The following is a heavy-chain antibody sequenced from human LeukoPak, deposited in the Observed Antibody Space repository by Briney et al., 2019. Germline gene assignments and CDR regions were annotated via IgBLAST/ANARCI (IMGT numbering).Heavy chain of an antibody. CDR2: INPNSGGT. CDR3: ARAYCGSTNCPPGNY. Sequence: GASVEVSCKASGYTFTNYYLNWVRQAPGQGLEWMGWINPNSGGTNCAQKFQGRVTMTRDTSISTAYMELSSLIYDDTAVYFCARAYCGSTNCPPGNYWGQGTLVTVSS. D-gene: IGHD2-2*01. V-gene: IGHV1-2*02. J-gene: IGHJ4*02. CDR1: GYTFTNYY.